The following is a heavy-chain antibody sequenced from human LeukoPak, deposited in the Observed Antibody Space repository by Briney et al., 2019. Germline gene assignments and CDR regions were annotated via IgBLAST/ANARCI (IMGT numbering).Heavy chain of an antibody. CDR2: VKRAGGRT. Sequence: GGTLCLSCAASGVIPCDFRIDCVRDGPGAGLVWVSRVKRAGGRTSYAEPVKGRFTISRDHAKNTLYGNMNSLRDEDRAVYYCARGGRYAYFLDYWGQGTLVTVSS. D-gene: IGHD3-16*01. V-gene: IGHV3-74*01. CDR1: GVIPCDFR. CDR3: ARGGRYAYFLDY. J-gene: IGHJ4*02.